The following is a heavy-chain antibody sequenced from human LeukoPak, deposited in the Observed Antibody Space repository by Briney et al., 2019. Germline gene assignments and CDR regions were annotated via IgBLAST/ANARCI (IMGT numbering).Heavy chain of an antibody. CDR2: IVVGSGNT. CDR3: AADPTYYYDSSGYYPPYYYYCGMDV. CDR1: GFTFTSSA. Sequence: SVKVSCKASGFTFTSSAVQWVRQARGQRLEWIGWIVVGSGNTNYAQKFQERVTITRDMSTSTAYMELSSLRSEDTAVYYCAADPTYYYDSSGYYPPYYYYCGMDVWGQGTTVTVSS. V-gene: IGHV1-58*01. D-gene: IGHD3-22*01. J-gene: IGHJ6*02.